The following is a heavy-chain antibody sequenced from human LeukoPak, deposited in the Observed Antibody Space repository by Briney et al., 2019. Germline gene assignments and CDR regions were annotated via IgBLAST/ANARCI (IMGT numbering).Heavy chain of an antibody. D-gene: IGHD3-22*01. J-gene: IGHJ4*02. CDR3: ARITMIASSL. CDR2: TFYRSKWYY. CDR1: GDSVSSNDAA. V-gene: IGHV6-1*01. Sequence: SQTLSLTCAISGDSVSSNDAAWNWIRQSPSRGLEWLGRTFYRSKWYYDSAVSVKSRITINPDTSKNQFSLQLSSVTAADTAVYYCARITMIASSLWGQGTLVTVSS.